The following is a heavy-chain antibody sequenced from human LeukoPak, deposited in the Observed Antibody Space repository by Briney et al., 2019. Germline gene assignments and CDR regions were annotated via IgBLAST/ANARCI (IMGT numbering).Heavy chain of an antibody. CDR1: GFTFSSYA. J-gene: IGHJ6*02. CDR2: ISGGGST. V-gene: IGHV3-23*01. CDR3: AKLISGSYYYYYGLDV. D-gene: IGHD1-26*01. Sequence: GGSLRLSCAASGFTFSSYAMNWVRQAPGKGLEWVSAISGGGSTYYADSVEGRFTISRDNSKNTLYLQMNSLRAEDSAVYYCAKLISGSYYYYYGLDVWGQGTTVTVSS.